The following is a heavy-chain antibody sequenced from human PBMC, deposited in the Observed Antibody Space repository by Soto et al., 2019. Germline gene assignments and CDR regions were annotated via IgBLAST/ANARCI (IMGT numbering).Heavy chain of an antibody. CDR1: GGSISSGSYY. CDR3: TSSFRFNVSGIYYNDKYYYGRDV. D-gene: IGHD3-10*01. Sequence: SETLSLTCIVSGGSISSGSYYWGWIRQPPGKGLEWIGSIYYSGSTYYNPSLKSRVTISVDKSKNQFSLKLSSVTAADTAVYYSTSSFRFNVSGIYYNDKYYYGRDVGGQATRFTTSS. V-gene: IGHV4-39*07. J-gene: IGHJ6*02. CDR2: IYYSGST.